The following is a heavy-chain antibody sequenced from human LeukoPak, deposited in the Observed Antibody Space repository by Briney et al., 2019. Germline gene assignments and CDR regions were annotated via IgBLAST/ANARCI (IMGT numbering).Heavy chain of an antibody. CDR1: GFTFSNYA. CDR2: INTIGDST. J-gene: IGHJ4*02. CDR3: ARRERVGYNYFHY. V-gene: IGHV3-64*01. D-gene: IGHD5-24*01. Sequence: GGSLRLSCAASGFTFSNYAMHWVRQAPGKGLEYVSTINTIGDSTYYANSVKGRFTISRDNSKNTLYLEMGSLRAEDMAVYYCARRERVGYNYFHYWGQGTLVTVSS.